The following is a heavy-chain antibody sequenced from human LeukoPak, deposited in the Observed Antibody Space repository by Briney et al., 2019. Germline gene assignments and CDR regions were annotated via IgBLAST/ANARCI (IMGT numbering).Heavy chain of an antibody. D-gene: IGHD3-22*01. Sequence: GGSLRLSCAASGFTFSSYGMHWVRQAPGKGLEWVAVISYDGSNKYYADSVKGRFTTSRDNSKNTLHLQMNSLRAEDTAVYYCATDSSGYFDYWGQGTLVTVSS. V-gene: IGHV3-30*03. CDR2: ISYDGSNK. J-gene: IGHJ4*02. CDR1: GFTFSSYG. CDR3: ATDSSGYFDY.